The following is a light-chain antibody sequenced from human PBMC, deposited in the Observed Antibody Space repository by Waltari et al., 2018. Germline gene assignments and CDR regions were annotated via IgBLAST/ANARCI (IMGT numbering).Light chain of an antibody. V-gene: IGLV2-14*03. J-gene: IGLJ3*02. CDR1: SSDVGGYNY. CDR3: SSYTSSSTLWV. CDR2: DVS. Sequence: QSALTQPASVSGSPGQSITISCTGTSSDVGGYNYVSWYQQHPGKAPKLRMYDVSNRPAGVSNRFSGSKSGNTASLTIAGLQAEDEADYYCSSYTSSSTLWVFGGGTKLTVL.